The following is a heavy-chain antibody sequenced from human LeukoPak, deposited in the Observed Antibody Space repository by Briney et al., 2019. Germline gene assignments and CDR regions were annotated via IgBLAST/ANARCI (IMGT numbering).Heavy chain of an antibody. V-gene: IGHV1-18*01. CDR1: GYTFTKHG. Sequence: ASVKVSCKASGYTFTKHGISWLRQAPGQGLEWMGWISADNGKTEYAQKFQGRVTLTTDTSASTVYMELKSLRSDDTAAYYCARDWPAVITDYWGLGTLVIVSS. CDR3: ARDWPAVITDY. J-gene: IGHJ4*02. D-gene: IGHD2/OR15-2a*01. CDR2: ISADNGKT.